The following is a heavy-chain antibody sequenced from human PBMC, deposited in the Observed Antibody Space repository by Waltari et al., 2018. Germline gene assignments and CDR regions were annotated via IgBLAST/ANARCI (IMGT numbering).Heavy chain of an antibody. V-gene: IGHV3-48*03. CDR3: ARGAMVRVRRDWFDP. Sequence: EVQLVESGGGLVQPGGSLRLSCAASGFTFSSYEMNWVRQAPGKGLEWVSYISSSGSTIYYADSVKGRFTISRDNAKNSLYLQMNSLRAEDTAVYYCARGAMVRVRRDWFDPWGQGTLVTVSS. D-gene: IGHD3-10*01. CDR2: ISSSGSTI. J-gene: IGHJ5*02. CDR1: GFTFSSYE.